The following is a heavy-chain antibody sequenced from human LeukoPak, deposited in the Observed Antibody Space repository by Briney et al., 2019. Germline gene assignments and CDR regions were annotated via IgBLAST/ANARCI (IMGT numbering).Heavy chain of an antibody. CDR3: ARDTAMVSAFDL. CDR2: IKTDASEK. CDR1: GFIFSNCW. V-gene: IGHV3-7*01. J-gene: IGHJ4*02. Sequence: GGSLRLSCETSGFIFSNCWMTWVRQAPGKGLEWVANIKTDASEKYYADSVKGRFTISRDNAKNSLYLLMNSLRAEDTAVYYCARDTAMVSAFDLWGQGTLVTVSS. D-gene: IGHD5-18*01.